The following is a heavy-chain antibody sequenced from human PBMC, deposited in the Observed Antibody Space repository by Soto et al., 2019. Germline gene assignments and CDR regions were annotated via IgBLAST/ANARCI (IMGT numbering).Heavy chain of an antibody. V-gene: IGHV4-59*01. D-gene: IGHD3-3*01. CDR1: GCSISSYY. CDR3: ARVSMRIAYDFWSGPPGLYYMDV. Sequence: SETLSLTCTVSGCSISSYYWSWIRQPPGKGLEWIGYIYYSGSTNYNPSHKSRVTISVDTSKNQFSLKLCSVTAADTAVYYCARVSMRIAYDFWSGPPGLYYMDVWGKGTTVTVSS. J-gene: IGHJ6*03. CDR2: IYYSGST.